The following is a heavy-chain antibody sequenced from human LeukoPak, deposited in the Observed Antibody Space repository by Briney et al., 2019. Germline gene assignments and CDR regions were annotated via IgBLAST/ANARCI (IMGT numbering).Heavy chain of an antibody. CDR3: AREDYIYGSGSYYRDYWFDP. J-gene: IGHJ5*02. V-gene: IGHV3-30*04. D-gene: IGHD3-10*01. Sequence: GGSLRLSCAASGFTFSSYAMHWVRQAPGKGLEWVAVISYDGSNKYYADSVKGRFTISRDNSKNTLYLQMNSLKTEDTAVYYCAREDYIYGSGSYYRDYWFDPWGQGTLVTVSS. CDR2: ISYDGSNK. CDR1: GFTFSSYA.